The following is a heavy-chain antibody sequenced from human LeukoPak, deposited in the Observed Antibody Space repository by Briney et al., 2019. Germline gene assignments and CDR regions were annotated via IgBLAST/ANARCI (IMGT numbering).Heavy chain of an antibody. J-gene: IGHJ4*02. D-gene: IGHD2-2*01. Sequence: ASVKVSCKASGYTFTSYGISWVRQDPGQGLEWMGWISAYNGNTNYAQKLQGRVTMTTDTSTSTAYMELRSLRSDDTAVYYCARVPAAIFCFDYWGQGTLVTVSS. CDR3: ARVPAAIFCFDY. CDR2: ISAYNGNT. CDR1: GYTFTSYG. V-gene: IGHV1-18*01.